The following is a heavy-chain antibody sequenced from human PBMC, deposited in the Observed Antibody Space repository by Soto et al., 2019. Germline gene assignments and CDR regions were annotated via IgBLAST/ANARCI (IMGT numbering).Heavy chain of an antibody. V-gene: IGHV3-13*01. CDR3: ARGSSSGGGWGY. CDR2: IGTAGDT. Sequence: EVQLVESGGGLVQPGGSLRLSCAASGFTFSSYDMHWVRQATGKGLEWVSAIGTAGDTYYPGSVKGRFTISRENAKNSLYLQMNGRRAEDTAVYYCARGSSSGGGWGYWGQGTLVTVSS. CDR1: GFTFSSYD. D-gene: IGHD6-19*01. J-gene: IGHJ4*02.